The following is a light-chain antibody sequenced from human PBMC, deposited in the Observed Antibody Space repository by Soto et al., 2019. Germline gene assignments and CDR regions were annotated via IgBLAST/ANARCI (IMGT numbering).Light chain of an antibody. Sequence: EIVLTQSPGTVSLSQGERATLSCRASQSVSRTYLAWYQQKPVQAPRLLIYATSSRATGIPDRFSGSGSGTDFTLTIIRLEHEDFAVYYCQQYGRSGTFGQGTKVDIK. CDR1: QSVSRTY. CDR2: ATS. V-gene: IGKV3-20*01. CDR3: QQYGRSGT. J-gene: IGKJ1*01.